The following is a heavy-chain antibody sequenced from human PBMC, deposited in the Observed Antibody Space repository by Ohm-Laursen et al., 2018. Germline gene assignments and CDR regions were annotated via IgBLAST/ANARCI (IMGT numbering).Heavy chain of an antibody. Sequence: GSLRLSCAALGFTFSTYAMTWVRQAPGKGLEWVSCISASGGATYYVDSVKGRFTISRDKSKNMVYLQMNDLRVEDTALYYCGKDDGWSNHIWGQGTMVTVSS. V-gene: IGHV3-23*01. CDR3: GKDDGWSNHI. CDR1: GFTFSTYA. J-gene: IGHJ3*02. CDR2: ISASGGAT. D-gene: IGHD2-15*01.